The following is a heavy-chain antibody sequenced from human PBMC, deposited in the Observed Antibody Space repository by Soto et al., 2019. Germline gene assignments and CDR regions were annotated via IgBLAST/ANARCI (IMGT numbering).Heavy chain of an antibody. D-gene: IGHD6-13*01. V-gene: IGHV4-31*03. J-gene: IGHJ4*02. CDR3: ARGGIAAAAPPDY. CDR1: GGSISSGGYY. CDR2: IYYSGST. Sequence: QVQLQESGPGLVKPSQTLSLTCTVSGGSISSGGYYWSWIRQHPGKGLEWIGYIYYSGSTYYNPSLKSRVTISVDPSTTTFSLKLSAVTAADTAVYYCARGGIAAAAPPDYWGQGTLVTVSS.